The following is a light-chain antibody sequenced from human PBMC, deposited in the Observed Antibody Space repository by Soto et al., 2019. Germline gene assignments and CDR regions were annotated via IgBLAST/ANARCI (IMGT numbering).Light chain of an antibody. J-gene: IGKJ3*01. V-gene: IGKV3-11*01. CDR2: DAS. CDR1: QSVRSS. CDR3: QQRSKWPPEVT. Sequence: EIVLTQSPDTLSLSPGERATLSCRASQSVRSSLAWYQQKPGQAPRLLIYDASKRGTGIPARFSGSGSGTDFTLTISSLEPEDCAVYYCQQRSKWPPEVTFGPGTKVDIK.